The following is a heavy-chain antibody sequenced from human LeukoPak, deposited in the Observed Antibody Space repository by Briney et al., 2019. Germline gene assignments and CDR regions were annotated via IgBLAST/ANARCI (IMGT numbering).Heavy chain of an antibody. CDR3: AKDKGYSYGGDAFDI. Sequence: GGSLRLSCAASGFTFSSYSMNWARQAPGKGLEWVSSISSSSSYIYYADSVKGRFTISRDNSKNTLYLQMNSLRAEDTAVYYCAKDKGYSYGGDAFDIWGQGTMVTVSS. J-gene: IGHJ3*02. V-gene: IGHV3-21*04. CDR2: ISSSSSYI. D-gene: IGHD5-18*01. CDR1: GFTFSSYS.